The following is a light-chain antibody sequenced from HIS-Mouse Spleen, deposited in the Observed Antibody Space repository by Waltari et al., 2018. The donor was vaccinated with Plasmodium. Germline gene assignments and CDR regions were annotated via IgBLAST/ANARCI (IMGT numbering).Light chain of an antibody. J-gene: IGLJ3*02. Sequence: SYELTQPPPVPVSPGQTARIPCSGDALPKKSAYWYQQKSGQAPVLVIYEDSKRPSGIPERFSGSSSGTMATLTISGAQVEDEADYYCYSTDSSGNHRVFGGGTKLTVL. CDR3: YSTDSSGNHRV. CDR1: ALPKKS. V-gene: IGLV3-10*01. CDR2: EDS.